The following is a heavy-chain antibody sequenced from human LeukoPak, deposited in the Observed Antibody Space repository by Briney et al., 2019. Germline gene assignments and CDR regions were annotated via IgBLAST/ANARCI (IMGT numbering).Heavy chain of an antibody. D-gene: IGHD5-18*01. CDR3: AKDFGIQLWSTRGVFDI. CDR1: GFTFSRYW. CDR2: IKQDGSEK. Sequence: GGSLRLSCAASGFTFSRYWMNWVRQAPGKGLEWVANIKQDGSEKYYVESVKGRFTISRDNSNNMVYLQTNGLRAEDTAVYYCAKDFGIQLWSTRGVFDIWGQGTMVTVSS. J-gene: IGHJ3*02. V-gene: IGHV3-7*03.